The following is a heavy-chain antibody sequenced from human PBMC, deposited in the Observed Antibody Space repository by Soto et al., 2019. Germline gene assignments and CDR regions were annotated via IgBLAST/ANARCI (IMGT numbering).Heavy chain of an antibody. CDR3: ARKTGRSEAPYGMDV. CDR1: GFTFSSYA. Sequence: PGGSLRLSCAASGFTFSSYAMHWVRQAPGKGLEWVAVISYDGRNKYYADSVKGRFTISRDNSKNTLYLQMNSLRAEDTAVYYCARKTGRSEAPYGMDVWGQGTTVTVSS. V-gene: IGHV3-30*04. CDR2: ISYDGRNK. J-gene: IGHJ6*02.